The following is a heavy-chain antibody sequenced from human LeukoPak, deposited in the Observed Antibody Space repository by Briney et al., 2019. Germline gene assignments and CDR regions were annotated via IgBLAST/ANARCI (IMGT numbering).Heavy chain of an antibody. V-gene: IGHV3-33*01. Sequence: PGRSLGLSCAASGFTFSSYGMHWVRQAPGKGLEWVAVIWYDGSNKYYADSVKGRFTISRDNSKNTLYLQMNSLRAEDTAVYYCAREQEEWELLYYFDYWGQGTLVTVSS. J-gene: IGHJ4*02. CDR3: AREQEEWELLYYFDY. D-gene: IGHD1-26*01. CDR2: IWYDGSNK. CDR1: GFTFSSYG.